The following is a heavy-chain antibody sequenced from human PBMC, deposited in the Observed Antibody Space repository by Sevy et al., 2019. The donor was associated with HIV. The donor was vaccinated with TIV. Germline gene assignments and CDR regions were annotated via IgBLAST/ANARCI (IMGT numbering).Heavy chain of an antibody. V-gene: IGHV4-34*01. J-gene: IGHJ5*02. CDR2: INHSGST. CDR1: GGSFSGYY. Sequence: SETLSLTCAVYGGSFSGYYWSWIRQPPGKGLEWIGEINHSGSTNYNPSLKSRVTISVDTSKNQFSLKLGSVTAADTAVYYCARGSAYYDFWSGYYQEAWGQGTLVTVSS. CDR3: ARGSAYYDFWSGYYQEA. D-gene: IGHD3-3*01.